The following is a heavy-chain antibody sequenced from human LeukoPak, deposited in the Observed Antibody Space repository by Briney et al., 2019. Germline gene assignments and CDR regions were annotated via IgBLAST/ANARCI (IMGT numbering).Heavy chain of an antibody. Sequence: ETLSLTCTVSGVSISSSDYYWGWLRQPPGTGLEWVGTISSSGSPYYNPSLKSRVTISVDSSKNQFSLKLTSVTAADTAVYYCARRTSNPVGAIDYWGQGALVTVSS. CDR1: GVSISSSDYY. J-gene: IGHJ4*02. V-gene: IGHV4-39*01. CDR2: ISSSGSP. D-gene: IGHD1-26*01. CDR3: ARRTSNPVGAIDY.